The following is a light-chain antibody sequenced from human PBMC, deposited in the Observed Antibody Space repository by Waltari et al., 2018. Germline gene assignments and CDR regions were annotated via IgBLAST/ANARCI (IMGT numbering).Light chain of an antibody. V-gene: IGKV3-20*01. CDR2: HAS. J-gene: IGKJ1*01. CDR3: QQYVESPAT. CDR1: HSVRIY. Sequence: EIVLTQSPGTVSLSPGDRATFSCWDSHSVRIYLDWYQQKPGQAPRLLIYHASSRATGIPDRFSGSGSGTDFRLTISRLEPEDFAMYYCQQYVESPATFGQGTKVEIK.